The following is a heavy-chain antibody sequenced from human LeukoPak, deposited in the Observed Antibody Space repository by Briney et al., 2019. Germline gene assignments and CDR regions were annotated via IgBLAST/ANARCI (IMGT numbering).Heavy chain of an antibody. J-gene: IGHJ6*03. CDR2: IFYSGST. CDR3: ARAPSSPWIQLWPRHYYYMDV. Sequence: PSETLSLTCTVSSGSISTSNYYWGWVRQPPGKALEWIGNIFYSGSTYYSPSLKSRVTISLDTSRNQFSLKLNSVTAADTAVYYCARAPSSPWIQLWPRHYYYMDVWGKGTTVTISS. V-gene: IGHV4-39*07. CDR1: SGSISTSNYY. D-gene: IGHD5-18*01.